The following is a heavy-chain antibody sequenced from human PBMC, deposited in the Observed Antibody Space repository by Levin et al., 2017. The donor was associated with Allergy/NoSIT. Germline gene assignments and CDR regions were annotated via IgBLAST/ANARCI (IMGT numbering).Heavy chain of an antibody. CDR2: ISAYNGNT. V-gene: IGHV1-18*01. J-gene: IGHJ4*02. CDR1: GYTFTSYG. D-gene: IGHD2-15*01. CDR3: ATKGYSFGRIVVVVAADTYFDY. Sequence: VASVKVSCKASGYTFTSYGISWVRQAPGQGLEWMGWISAYNGNTNYAQKLQGRVTMTTDTSTSTAYMELRSLRSDDTAVYYCATKGYSFGRIVVVVAADTYFDYWGQGTLVTVSS.